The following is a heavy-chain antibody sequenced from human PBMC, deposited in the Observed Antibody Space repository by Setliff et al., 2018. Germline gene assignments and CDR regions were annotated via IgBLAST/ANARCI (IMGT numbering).Heavy chain of an antibody. J-gene: IGHJ4*02. CDR2: INPRGTT. Sequence: SETLSLTCAVYGGSFSDYSWSWIRQPPGKGLEWIGEINPRGTTKYDPSFKSRLTISVDTSKNQFSLKLTSVTAADTAFYFCAKGGTYRYFDFWGQGTLVTVSS. CDR1: GGSFSDYS. V-gene: IGHV4-34*01. CDR3: AKGGTYRYFDF. D-gene: IGHD1-1*01.